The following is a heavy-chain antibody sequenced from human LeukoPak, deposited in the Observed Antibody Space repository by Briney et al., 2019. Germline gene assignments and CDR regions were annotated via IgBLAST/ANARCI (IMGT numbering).Heavy chain of an antibody. D-gene: IGHD1-26*01. Sequence: ASVKVSCKASGYTFTCYEINWVRQDTGQGLEWMGWMNPNSGNTGSAQKFQGSLTMTRNKSIRAAYMELSSLRPEDTAVYLCARAVGATNHLDYWGQGTLVTVSS. CDR1: GYTFTCYE. V-gene: IGHV1-8*01. J-gene: IGHJ4*02. CDR2: MNPNSGNT. CDR3: ARAVGATNHLDY.